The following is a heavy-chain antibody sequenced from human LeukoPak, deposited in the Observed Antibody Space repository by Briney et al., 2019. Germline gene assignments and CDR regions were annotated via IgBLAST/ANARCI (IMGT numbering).Heavy chain of an antibody. CDR3: ARGRMTYCGGDCYQPHFDY. V-gene: IGHV4-30-2*01. J-gene: IGHJ4*02. D-gene: IGHD2-21*02. CDR2: IYHSGST. CDR1: GGSISSGGYS. Sequence: SETLSLTCAVSGGSISSGGYSWSLIRQPPGKGLEWIGYIYHSGSTYYNPSLKSRVTISVDRSKNQFSLKLSSVTAADTAVYYCARGRMTYCGGDCYQPHFDYWGQGTLVTVSS.